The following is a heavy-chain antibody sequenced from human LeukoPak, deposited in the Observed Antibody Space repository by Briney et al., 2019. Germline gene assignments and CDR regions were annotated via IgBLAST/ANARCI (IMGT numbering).Heavy chain of an antibody. CDR3: ETNYYDSSD. CDR1: GGSFSGYY. D-gene: IGHD3-22*01. J-gene: IGHJ4*02. CDR2: INHSGST. V-gene: IGHV4-34*01. Sequence: PSETLSLTCAVYGGSFSGYYWSWIRQPPGKGLEWIGEINHSGSTNYNPSLKSRVTISVDTSKNQFSLKLSSVTAADTAVYYCETNYYDSSDWGQGTLVTVSS.